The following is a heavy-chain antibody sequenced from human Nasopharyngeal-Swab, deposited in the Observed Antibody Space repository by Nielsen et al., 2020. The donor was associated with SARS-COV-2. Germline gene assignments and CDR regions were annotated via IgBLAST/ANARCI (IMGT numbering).Heavy chain of an antibody. CDR1: GGSFSGYY. CDR3: ARDGYNSRGY. CDR2: INHSGST. D-gene: IGHD5-24*01. Sequence: SETLSLTCAVYGGSFSGYYWGWIRQPPGKGLEWIGEINHSGSTNYNPSLKSRVTISVDTSKNQFSLKLSSVTAADTAVYYCARDGYNSRGYWGQGTLVTVSS. V-gene: IGHV4-34*01. J-gene: IGHJ4*02.